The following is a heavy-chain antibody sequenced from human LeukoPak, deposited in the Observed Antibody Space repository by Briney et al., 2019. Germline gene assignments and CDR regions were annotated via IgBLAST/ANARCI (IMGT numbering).Heavy chain of an antibody. J-gene: IGHJ4*02. CDR3: ATETNGRHYDY. D-gene: IGHD1-14*01. Sequence: GRSLRLSCAASGFTFSSYGMHWVRQAPGKGLEWVAVIWYDGSNKYYADSVKGRFTISRDNSKNTLYLQMNSLRAEDTAVYYCATETNGRHYDYWGQGTLLTVSS. CDR2: IWYDGSNK. V-gene: IGHV3-33*01. CDR1: GFTFSSYG.